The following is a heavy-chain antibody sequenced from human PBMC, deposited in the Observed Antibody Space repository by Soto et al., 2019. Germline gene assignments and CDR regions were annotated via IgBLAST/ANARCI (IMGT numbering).Heavy chain of an antibody. CDR2: IGNTGSPT. V-gene: IGHV3-48*03. D-gene: IGHD3-16*01. J-gene: IGHJ6*02. CDR1: GFSFSSYE. CDR3: ARLIYFYALDV. Sequence: SLRLSCAASGFSFSSYEMKWVRQAPGKGLEWISYIGNTGSPTYYADSVKGRFTVSRDNAKNSLYLQMNSLRAEDTAVYYCARLIYFYALDVWGQGTTVTVSS.